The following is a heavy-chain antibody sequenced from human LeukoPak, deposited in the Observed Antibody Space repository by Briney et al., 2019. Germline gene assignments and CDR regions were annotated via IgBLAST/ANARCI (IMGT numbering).Heavy chain of an antibody. CDR1: GGSPSSYY. D-gene: IGHD3-3*01. CDR2: LYYSGST. V-gene: IGHV4-59*01. J-gene: IGHJ3*02. Sequence: PSETLSLTCTVSGGSPSSYYWSWIRQPPGKGLEGIRYLYYSGSTNYNPSLKSRVTISVDTSKNQFSLKLSSVTAADTAVYYCARALGYDFWSGYYTRNDAFDIWGQGTMVTVSS. CDR3: ARALGYDFWSGYYTRNDAFDI.